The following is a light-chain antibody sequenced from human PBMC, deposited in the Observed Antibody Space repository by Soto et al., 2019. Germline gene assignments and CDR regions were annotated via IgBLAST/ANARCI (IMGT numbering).Light chain of an antibody. Sequence: QSVLTQPASVSGSPGQSITLSCTGTSSDVGGYNSVSWYQQHPGKAPKLILYDVTDRPSGVSYRFSGSKSGNTASLTISGLQAADEADYFCSSFTSSMTNVFGSGTKLTVL. CDR1: SSDVGGYNS. J-gene: IGLJ1*01. V-gene: IGLV2-14*01. CDR3: SSFTSSMTNV. CDR2: DVT.